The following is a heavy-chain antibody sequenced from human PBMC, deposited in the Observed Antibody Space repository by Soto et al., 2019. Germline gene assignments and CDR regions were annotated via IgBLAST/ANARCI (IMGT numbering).Heavy chain of an antibody. CDR3: AITGSGYDSDYYYGMDV. Sequence: ETLSLTCTVSGGSISSYYWSWIRQPAGKGLEWIGRIYTSGSTNYNPSLKSRVTMSVDTSKNQFSLKLSSVTAADTAVYYCAITGSGYDSDYYYGMDVWGQGTTVTVSS. CDR2: IYTSGST. V-gene: IGHV4-4*07. CDR1: GGSISSYY. J-gene: IGHJ6*02. D-gene: IGHD5-12*01.